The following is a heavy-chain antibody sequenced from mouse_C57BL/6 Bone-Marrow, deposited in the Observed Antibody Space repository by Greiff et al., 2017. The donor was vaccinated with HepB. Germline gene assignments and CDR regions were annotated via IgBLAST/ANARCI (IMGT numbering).Heavy chain of an antibody. CDR3: ARSPYYYGSRWYFDV. CDR2: IYPGDGDT. V-gene: IGHV1-80*01. Sequence: VKVVESGAELVKPGASVKISCKASGYAFSSYWMNWVKQRPGKGLEWIGQIYPGDGDTNYNGKFKGKATLTADKSSSTAYMQLSSLTSEDSAVYFCARSPYYYGSRWYFDVWGTGTTVTVSS. J-gene: IGHJ1*03. D-gene: IGHD1-1*01. CDR1: GYAFSSYW.